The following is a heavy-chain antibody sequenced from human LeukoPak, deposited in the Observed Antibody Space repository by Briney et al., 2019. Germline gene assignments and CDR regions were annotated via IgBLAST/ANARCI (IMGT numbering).Heavy chain of an antibody. J-gene: IGHJ3*02. Sequence: SETLSLTCTVSGGSISSYYWSWIRQPPGKGLEWIGYIYTSGSTNYNPSLKSRVTISVDTSKNQFSLKLSSVTAADTAVYYCARRGPQDIVVVPAAWTYAFDIWGQGTMVTVSS. D-gene: IGHD2-2*01. CDR1: GGSISSYY. CDR2: IYTSGST. V-gene: IGHV4-4*09. CDR3: ARRGPQDIVVVPAAWTYAFDI.